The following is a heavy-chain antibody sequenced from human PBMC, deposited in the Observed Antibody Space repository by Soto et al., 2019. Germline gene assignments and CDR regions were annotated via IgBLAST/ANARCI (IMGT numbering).Heavy chain of an antibody. Sequence: PGGSLRLSCAASGITLSNYGMHWVRQAPGKGLEWLAVISSDGSNTFYADSVKGRLTISRDNSKSTLYLQMDSLRTEDTAVYFCAASGRGYNSGARHAYYGMDIWGQGTTVTVSS. J-gene: IGHJ6*02. CDR2: ISSDGSNT. D-gene: IGHD5-12*01. CDR1: GITLSNYG. V-gene: IGHV3-30*03. CDR3: AASGRGYNSGARHAYYGMDI.